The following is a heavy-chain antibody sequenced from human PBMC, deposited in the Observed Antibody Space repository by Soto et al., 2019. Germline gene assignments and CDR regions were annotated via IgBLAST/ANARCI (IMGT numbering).Heavy chain of an antibody. CDR2: MSFDGTYK. CDR1: GFRFSDYG. Sequence: QVQLAESGGGVVQPGRSLRLSCIGSGFRFSDYGMHWVRQAPGKGLEWVAMMSFDGTYKYSADSVKGRFIISRHNSKNTLYLQMNSLRAEDTAVYYCAKDRRDGEYNSVYDFWGQGTLVTVSS. V-gene: IGHV3-30*18. CDR3: AKDRRDGEYNSVYDF. D-gene: IGHD4-17*01. J-gene: IGHJ4*02.